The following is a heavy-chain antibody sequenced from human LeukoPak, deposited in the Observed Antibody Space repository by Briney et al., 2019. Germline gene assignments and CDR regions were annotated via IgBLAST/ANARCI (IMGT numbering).Heavy chain of an antibody. CDR1: GFTFSSYG. CDR3: AKDQGGYYGSGSSPPDLFDY. D-gene: IGHD3-10*01. CDR2: ISGSGGST. Sequence: GGSLRLSCAASGFTFSSYGMSWVRQAPGKGLEWVSGISGSGGSTYYADSVKGRFTISRDNSKNTLYLQMNSLRAEDTAVYYCAKDQGGYYGSGSSPPDLFDYWGQGTLVTVSS. J-gene: IGHJ4*02. V-gene: IGHV3-23*01.